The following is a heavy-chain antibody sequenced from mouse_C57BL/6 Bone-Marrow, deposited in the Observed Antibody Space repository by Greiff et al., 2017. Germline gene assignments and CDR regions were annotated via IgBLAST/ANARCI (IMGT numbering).Heavy chain of an antibody. J-gene: IGHJ3*01. CDR2: IYPGDGDT. CDR1: GYAFSSSW. Sequence: VQLQQSGPELVKPGASVKISCKASGYAFSSSWMNWVKQRPGKGLEWIGRIYPGDGDTNYNGKFKGKATLTADKSSSTAYMPLRSLTSEDSAVYFCARPYFYGSSYFAYWGQGTLVTVSA. D-gene: IGHD1-1*01. CDR3: ARPYFYGSSYFAY. V-gene: IGHV1-82*01.